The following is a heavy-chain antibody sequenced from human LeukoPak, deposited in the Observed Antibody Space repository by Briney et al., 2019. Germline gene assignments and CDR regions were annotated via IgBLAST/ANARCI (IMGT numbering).Heavy chain of an antibody. Sequence: SETLSLTCTVSGGSISSYYWSWIRQPAGKGLEWIGRIYTSGSTNYNPSLQSRVTISVDTPKNQFSLRLNSVTAADTALYYCARDSLRIQSGTTPWGQGTLVTVSS. CDR1: GGSISSYY. J-gene: IGHJ5*02. CDR3: ARDSLRIQSGTTP. V-gene: IGHV4-4*07. D-gene: IGHD1-1*01. CDR2: IYTSGST.